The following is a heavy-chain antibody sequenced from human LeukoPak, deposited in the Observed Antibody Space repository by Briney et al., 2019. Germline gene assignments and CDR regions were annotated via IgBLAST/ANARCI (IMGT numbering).Heavy chain of an antibody. V-gene: IGHV3-43*01. CDR1: GFTFDDYT. CDR2: ISWDGGST. CDR3: ARAREMATYYYYYGMDV. D-gene: IGHD5-24*01. Sequence: GGSLRLSCAASGFTFDDYTMHWVRQAPGKGLEWVSLISWDGGSTYYADSVKGRFTISRDNSKNTLYLQMNSLRAEDTAVYYCARAREMATYYYYYGMDVWGQGTTVTVSS. J-gene: IGHJ6*02.